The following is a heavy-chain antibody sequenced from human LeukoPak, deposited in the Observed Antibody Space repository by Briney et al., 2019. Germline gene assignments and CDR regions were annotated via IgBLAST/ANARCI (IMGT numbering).Heavy chain of an antibody. CDR1: GGSISSYC. D-gene: IGHD2/OR15-2a*01. CDR2: ISDTGTT. J-gene: IGHJ4*02. V-gene: IGHV4-59*01. CDR3: ATGYYEPFEK. Sequence: SETLSLTCTLSGGSISSYCWNWIRQPPGKGPEWIGCISDTGTTKYNPAFKSRVTISVDTSKNQFSLKLTSVTAADTAVYFCATGYYEPFEKWGQGTLVSVSS.